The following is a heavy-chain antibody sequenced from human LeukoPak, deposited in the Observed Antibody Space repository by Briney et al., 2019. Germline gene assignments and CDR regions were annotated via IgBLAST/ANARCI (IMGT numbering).Heavy chain of an antibody. CDR2: ISGSGGNA. J-gene: IGHJ4*02. V-gene: IGHV3-23*01. D-gene: IGHD2-2*01. CDR1: GFTFYSYA. Sequence: PGGSLRLSCVASGFTFYSYALSWVRQAPGKGLEWVSGISGSGGNAFYADSVKGRFTISRDNAKNSLYLQMNSLRAEDTAVYYCARGRYCSSTGCYDAFDYWGQGTLVTVSS. CDR3: ARGRYCSSTGCYDAFDY.